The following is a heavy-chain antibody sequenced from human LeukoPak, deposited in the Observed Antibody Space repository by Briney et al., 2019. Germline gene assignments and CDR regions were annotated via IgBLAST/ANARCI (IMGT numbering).Heavy chain of an antibody. CDR3: ARFTSAARRWSTLVAAAAAPFDY. J-gene: IGHJ4*02. Sequence: ASVKVSCKASGYTFTDYYVYWVRRAPGLGLEWMGVINPGGGRTTYAQKLQDRVNMARDTSTSTVYMQLSGLTSEGTAVCFCARFTSAARRWSTLVAAAAAPFDYCGQGTLVTVSS. CDR2: INPGGGRT. D-gene: IGHD2-2*01. V-gene: IGHV1-46*01. CDR1: GYTFTDYY.